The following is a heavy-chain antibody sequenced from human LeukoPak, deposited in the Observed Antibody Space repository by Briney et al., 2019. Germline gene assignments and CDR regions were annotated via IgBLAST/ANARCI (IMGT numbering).Heavy chain of an antibody. D-gene: IGHD1-1*01. V-gene: IGHV3-23*01. J-gene: IGHJ4*02. CDR2: VSGGGGTT. CDR1: GFTFSSYA. Sequence: GVSLRLSCAASGFTFSSYAMSWVRQAPGKGLEWVSSVSGGGGTTHHADSVKGRFTISRDNYKSTLYLQMNSLGAGDTAVYYCARDGWNVFFDYWGQGALVSVSS. CDR3: ARDGWNVFFDY.